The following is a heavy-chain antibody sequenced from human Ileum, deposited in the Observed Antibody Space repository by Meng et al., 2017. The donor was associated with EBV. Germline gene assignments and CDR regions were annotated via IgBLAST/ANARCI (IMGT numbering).Heavy chain of an antibody. CDR1: GDSMSSSNYY. V-gene: IGHV4-39*07. J-gene: IGHJ4*02. CDR3: VSAYDYGDYEAFAY. Sequence: HLQLQESGPGLVRPSATLSLPCSVSGDSMSSSNYYWGWVRQSPGKALECIGTIFYRGNTFYNPSLKTRLTISVDTSKNEFSLNLKSVTAADTAVYYCVSAYDYGDYEAFAYWGLGSLVTVSS. CDR2: IFYRGNT. D-gene: IGHD4-17*01.